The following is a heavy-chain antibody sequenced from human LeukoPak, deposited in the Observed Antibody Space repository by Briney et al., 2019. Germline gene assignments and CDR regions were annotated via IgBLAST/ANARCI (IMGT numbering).Heavy chain of an antibody. V-gene: IGHV4-39*07. J-gene: IGHJ6*03. CDR3: ARDTRGNFYYMDV. D-gene: IGHD3-10*01. Sequence: SETLSLTCTVSGGSISSSNYYWGWIRQPPGKGLEWIGTISYSGITYYNPSLKSRVSILVDTSKNQFSLKLSSVTAADTAVYYCARDTRGNFYYMDVWGKGTTVTVSS. CDR1: GGSISSSNYY. CDR2: ISYSGIT.